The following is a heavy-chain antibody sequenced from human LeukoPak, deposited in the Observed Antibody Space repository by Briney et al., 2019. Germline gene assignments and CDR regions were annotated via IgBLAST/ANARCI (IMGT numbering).Heavy chain of an antibody. J-gene: IGHJ4*02. CDR2: ISSSGSTI. CDR1: GFTFSDYY. Sequence: KPGGSLRLSCAASGFTFSDYYMSWIRQAPGKGLEWVSYISSSGSTIYYADSVRGRFTISRDNAKNSLYLQMNSLRAEDTAVYYCAREISGERTYYFDYWGQGTLVTVSS. V-gene: IGHV3-11*01. CDR3: AREISGERTYYFDY. D-gene: IGHD1-26*01.